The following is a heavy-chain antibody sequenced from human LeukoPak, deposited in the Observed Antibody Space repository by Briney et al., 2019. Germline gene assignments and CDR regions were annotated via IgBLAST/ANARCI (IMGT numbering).Heavy chain of an antibody. CDR1: GFTFSNAW. Sequence: GGSLRLSCAASGFTFSNAWMNWVRQASGKGLEWVGRIRSEANSYATAYAASVKGRFTISRDDSKNTAYLQMNSLKTEDTAVYYCRYYYDSSGIDYWGQGTLVTVSS. D-gene: IGHD3-22*01. CDR2: IRSEANSYAT. V-gene: IGHV3-73*01. J-gene: IGHJ4*02. CDR3: RYYYDSSGIDY.